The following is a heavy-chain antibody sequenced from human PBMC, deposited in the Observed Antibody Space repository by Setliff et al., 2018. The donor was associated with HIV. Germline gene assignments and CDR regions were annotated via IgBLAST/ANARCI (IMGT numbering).Heavy chain of an antibody. Sequence: PSETLSLTCTVSGGSISSGGYYWSWIRQQPGKGLEWIGYIYYSGSTYYNPSLKSRVTISVDTSKNQFSLKLSSVTAADTAVYYCARGYPVSYYYYMDVWGKGTMVTVSS. J-gene: IGHJ6*03. D-gene: IGHD3-16*02. V-gene: IGHV4-31*03. CDR1: GGSISSGGYY. CDR3: ARGYPVSYYYYMDV. CDR2: IYYSGST.